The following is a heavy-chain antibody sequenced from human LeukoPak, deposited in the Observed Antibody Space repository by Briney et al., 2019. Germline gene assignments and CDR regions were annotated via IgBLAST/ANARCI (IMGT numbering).Heavy chain of an antibody. CDR2: IYSGGST. Sequence: TGGSLRLSCAASGFTVSTNYMSWVRQAPGKGLEWVSVIYSGGSTYYADSVKGRFTISRDNSKNTLYLQMNSLRAEDTAVYYCARGVRDGYNFFDYWGQGTLVTVSS. CDR3: ARGVRDGYNFFDY. V-gene: IGHV3-53*01. J-gene: IGHJ4*02. D-gene: IGHD5-24*01. CDR1: GFTVSTNY.